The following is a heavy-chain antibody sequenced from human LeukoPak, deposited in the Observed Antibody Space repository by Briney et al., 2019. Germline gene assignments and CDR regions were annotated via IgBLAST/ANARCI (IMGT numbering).Heavy chain of an antibody. Sequence: PGGSLRLSCAASGFTFSDYYMSWIRQAPGKGLEWVSYISSSGSTIYYADSVKGRFTISRDNAKNSLYLQMNSLRAEDTAVYYSARDGYDILTGYLPGYWGQGTLVTVSS. CDR2: ISSSGSTI. CDR3: ARDGYDILTGYLPGY. J-gene: IGHJ4*02. D-gene: IGHD3-9*01. CDR1: GFTFSDYY. V-gene: IGHV3-11*01.